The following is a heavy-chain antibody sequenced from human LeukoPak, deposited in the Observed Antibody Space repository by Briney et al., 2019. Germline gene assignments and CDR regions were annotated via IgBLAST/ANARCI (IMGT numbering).Heavy chain of an antibody. D-gene: IGHD4-23*01. CDR3: ARGLGGGNSVYFDL. V-gene: IGHV4-34*01. CDR2: VYHSGSA. CDR1: DGSLGASC. J-gene: IGHJ2*01. Sequence: SETPSLTCGVYDGSLGASCWSWIRQPPGKGLEWIGEVYHSGSARYDPSLQSRVTISVDASKDQFSLKLSSVTAADTAVYYCARGLGGGNSVYFDLWGRGTLVTVSS.